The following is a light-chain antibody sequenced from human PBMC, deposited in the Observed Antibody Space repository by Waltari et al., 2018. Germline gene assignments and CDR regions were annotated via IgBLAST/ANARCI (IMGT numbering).Light chain of an antibody. CDR2: GTS. V-gene: IGKV3-20*01. J-gene: IGKJ4*01. CDR3: QQYDGSAVT. Sequence: CRASQSVSSIALAWYQQKPGQAPRLRIYGTSSRATGFPDRFSGSGSGTDFTLTISRLEPEDFAVYHCQQYDGSAVTFGGGTKVEIK. CDR1: QSVSSIA.